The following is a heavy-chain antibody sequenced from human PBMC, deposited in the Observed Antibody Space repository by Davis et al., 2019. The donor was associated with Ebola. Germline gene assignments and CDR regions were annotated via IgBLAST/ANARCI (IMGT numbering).Heavy chain of an antibody. CDR2: INAGNGNT. V-gene: IGHV1-3*01. Sequence: GESLKISCAASGFTFTSYAMHWVRQAPGQRLEWMGWINAGNGNTKYSQKFQGRVTITRDTSASTAYMELSSLRSEDTAVYYCARDRRVRRFLEWSLDYWGQGTLVTVSS. CDR1: GFTFTSYA. CDR3: ARDRRVRRFLEWSLDY. D-gene: IGHD3-3*01. J-gene: IGHJ4*02.